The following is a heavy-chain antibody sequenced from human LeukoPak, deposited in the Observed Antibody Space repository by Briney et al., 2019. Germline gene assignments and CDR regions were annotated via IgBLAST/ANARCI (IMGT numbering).Heavy chain of an antibody. J-gene: IGHJ6*02. Sequence: GGSLRLSCTVSGFTFGDYAMSWVRQAPGKGLEWVGFIRSKAYGGTTEYAASVKGRFTISRDDSKSIAYLQMNSLKTEDTGVYYCTRAPALYYYGMDVWGQGTTVTVSS. V-gene: IGHV3-49*04. CDR2: IRSKAYGGTT. CDR3: TRAPALYYYGMDV. CDR1: GFTFGDYA.